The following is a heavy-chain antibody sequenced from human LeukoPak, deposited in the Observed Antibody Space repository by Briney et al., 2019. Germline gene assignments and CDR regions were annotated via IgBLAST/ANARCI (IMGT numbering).Heavy chain of an antibody. CDR2: IIPILGIA. CDR1: GGTFNSYA. Sequence: ASVKVSCKASGGTFNSYAISWVRQAPGQGLEWMGRIIPILGIANYAQKFQGRVTITADKSTSTAYMELSSLRSEDTAVYYCARAGDCSGGSCYSGRYYYYGMDVWGQGTTVTVSS. V-gene: IGHV1-69*04. CDR3: ARAGDCSGGSCYSGRYYYYGMDV. J-gene: IGHJ6*02. D-gene: IGHD2-15*01.